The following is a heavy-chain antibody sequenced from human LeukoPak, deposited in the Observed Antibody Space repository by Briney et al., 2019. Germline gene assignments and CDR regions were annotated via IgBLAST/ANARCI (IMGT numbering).Heavy chain of an antibody. CDR3: ARSAADIEY. D-gene: IGHD6-25*01. CDR2: TYYRSKWYN. V-gene: IGHV6-1*01. CDR1: GDSVSSTSAA. Sequence: SQTLSLTCAISGDSVSSTSAAWNWIRQSPSRGLEWLGRTYYRSKWYNDYAVSVRSRITINPDTSKNHFSLHLNSVTPEDTAVSCCARSAADIEYWGQGTLVTVSS. J-gene: IGHJ4*02.